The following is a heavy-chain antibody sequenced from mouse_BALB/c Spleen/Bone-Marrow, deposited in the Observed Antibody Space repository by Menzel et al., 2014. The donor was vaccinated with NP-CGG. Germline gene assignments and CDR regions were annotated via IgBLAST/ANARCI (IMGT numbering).Heavy chain of an antibody. CDR3: AGLGYYGMMAY. D-gene: IGHD1-1*01. V-gene: IGHV4-1*02. CDR1: GFDFSRYW. J-gene: IGHJ4*01. CDR2: INPDSSTI. Sequence: EVKLMESGGGLVQPGGSLKLSCAASGFDFSRYWMGWVRQAPGRGLKWIGEINPDSSTINYTPSLKDKFIISRDNAKNALYLQMSKVRSEDTALYYCAGLGYYGMMAYWGQGTSVTVSS.